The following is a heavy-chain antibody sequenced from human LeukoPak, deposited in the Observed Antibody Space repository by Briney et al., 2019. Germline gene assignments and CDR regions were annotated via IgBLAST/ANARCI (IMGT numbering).Heavy chain of an antibody. CDR3: AKDRYDYVWGSYRPFDY. CDR2: ISWNSGSI. CDR1: GFTFDDYA. V-gene: IGHV3-9*01. J-gene: IGHJ4*02. Sequence: SLRLSCAASGFTFDDYAMHWVRQAPGKGLEWVSGISWNSGSIGYADSVEGRFTVSRDNSKNTLYLQMNSLRAEDTAVYYCAKDRYDYVWGSYRPFDYWGQGTLVTVSS. D-gene: IGHD3-16*02.